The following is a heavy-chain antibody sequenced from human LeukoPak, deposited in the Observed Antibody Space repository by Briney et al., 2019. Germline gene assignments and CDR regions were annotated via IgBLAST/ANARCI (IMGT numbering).Heavy chain of an antibody. Sequence: SETLSLTCTVSGGSVISGNYYYNWIRQPAGKGLEWIGRVYTRGGTHYNPSLKSRVAISLDTSKNQISLKLSSVTAADTAVYYCASGYCGGACQLGGVDMWGQGTMVTVSS. CDR3: ASGYCGGACQLGGVDM. CDR1: GGSVISGNYY. V-gene: IGHV4-61*02. D-gene: IGHD2-21*02. J-gene: IGHJ3*02. CDR2: VYTRGGT.